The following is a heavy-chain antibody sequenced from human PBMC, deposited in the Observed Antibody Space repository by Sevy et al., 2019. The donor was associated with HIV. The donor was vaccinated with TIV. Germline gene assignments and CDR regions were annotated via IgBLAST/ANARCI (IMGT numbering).Heavy chain of an antibody. CDR1: GFTFSSYA. CDR2: ISGSGGST. V-gene: IGHV3-23*01. CDR3: AKERTPGSYQLLYYFDY. J-gene: IGHJ4*02. Sequence: GGSLRLSCAASGFTFSSYAMSWVRQAPGKGLEWVSAISGSGGSTYYADSVKGRFTISRDNSKNTLYLQMNSLRAEDTAVYYCAKERTPGSYQLLYYFDYWGQGTLVTVSS. D-gene: IGHD1-26*01.